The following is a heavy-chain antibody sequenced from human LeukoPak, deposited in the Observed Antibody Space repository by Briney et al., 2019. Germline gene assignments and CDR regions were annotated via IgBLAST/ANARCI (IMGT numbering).Heavy chain of an antibody. CDR2: IIPIFGTA. V-gene: IGHV1-69*13. CDR1: GGTFSSYA. D-gene: IGHD3-22*01. J-gene: IGHJ6*02. CDR3: ARFPSNHYYDSSGYQYGMDV. Sequence: SVKVSCKASGGTFSSYAISWVRQAPGQGLEWMGGIIPIFGTANYAQKFQGRVTITADESTSTAYMELSSLRSADTAVYYCARFPSNHYYDSSGYQYGMDVWGQGTTVTVSS.